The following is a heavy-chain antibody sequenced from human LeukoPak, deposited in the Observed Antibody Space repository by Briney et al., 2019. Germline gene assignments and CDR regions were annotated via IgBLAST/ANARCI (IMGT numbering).Heavy chain of an antibody. J-gene: IGHJ4*02. D-gene: IGHD3-3*01. V-gene: IGHV4-38-2*01. CDR2: IYHSGST. CDR1: GYSISSGYY. CDR3: ARSDFWSGYYDY. Sequence: SETLSLTCAVSGYSISSGYYWGWIRQPPGKGLEWIGSIYHSGSTYYNPSLKSRVTISVDTSKDQFSLKLSSVTAADTAVYYCARSDFWSGYYDYWGQGTLVTVSS.